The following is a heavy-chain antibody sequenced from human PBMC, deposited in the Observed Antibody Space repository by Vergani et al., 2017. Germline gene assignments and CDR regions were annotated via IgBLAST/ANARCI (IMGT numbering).Heavy chain of an antibody. D-gene: IGHD6-19*01. J-gene: IGHJ5*02. Sequence: EVQLVESGGGLVKPEGSLRLSCAASGFTFSSYSMNWVRQAPGKGLEWVSSISSSSSYIYYADSVKGRFTISRDNAKNSLYLQMNSLRAEDTAVYYCARGIAVAGIDPWGQGTLVTVSS. V-gene: IGHV3-21*01. CDR1: GFTFSSYS. CDR2: ISSSSSYI. CDR3: ARGIAVAGIDP.